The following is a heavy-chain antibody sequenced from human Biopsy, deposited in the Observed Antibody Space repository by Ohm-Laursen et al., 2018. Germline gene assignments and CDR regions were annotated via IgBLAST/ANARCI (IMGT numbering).Heavy chain of an antibody. Sequence: SDTLSLTCAVSGYSIGSDHRWGWIRQAPGKTLEWLGNIFKDGNTHYNPSLRSRLIISIDTSKNQFSLMMTSVSGADTAVYFCARVGSGWAPFDKWGPGTLVTVSS. CDR2: IFKDGNT. CDR1: GYSIGSDHR. J-gene: IGHJ4*02. CDR3: ARVGSGWAPFDK. D-gene: IGHD6-19*01. V-gene: IGHV4-38-2*01.